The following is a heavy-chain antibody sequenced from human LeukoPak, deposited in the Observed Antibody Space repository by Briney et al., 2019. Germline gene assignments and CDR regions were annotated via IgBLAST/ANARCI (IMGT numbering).Heavy chain of an antibody. V-gene: IGHV4-34*01. J-gene: IGHJ5*02. CDR2: INHSGST. CDR1: GGSFSGYY. D-gene: IGHD2-15*01. Sequence: SETLSPTCAVYGGSFSGYYWSWIRQPPGKRLEWIGEINHSGSTNYNPSLKSRVTISVDTSKNQFSLKLSSVTAADTAVYYCARGRRDIVVVVAAPDWFDPWGQGTLVTVSS. CDR3: ARGRRDIVVVVAAPDWFDP.